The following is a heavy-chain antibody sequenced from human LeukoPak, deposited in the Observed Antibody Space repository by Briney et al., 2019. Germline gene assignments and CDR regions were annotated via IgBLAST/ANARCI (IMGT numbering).Heavy chain of an antibody. D-gene: IGHD5/OR15-5a*01. CDR2: ISSSSSTL. Sequence: GGSLRLSCAASGFTFSSFSMNWVRQAPGKGLEWVSYISSSSSTLYYADSVKGRFTISRDNAMNTLYLQMNSLRGEDTAVYYCVRGDLRLPRSTPDCWGQGTLVTVSS. CDR3: VRGDLRLPRSTPDC. J-gene: IGHJ4*02. V-gene: IGHV3-48*04. CDR1: GFTFSSFS.